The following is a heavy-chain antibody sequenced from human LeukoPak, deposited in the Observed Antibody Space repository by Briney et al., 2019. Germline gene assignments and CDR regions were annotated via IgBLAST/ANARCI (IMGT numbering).Heavy chain of an antibody. V-gene: IGHV3-7*01. Sequence: GGSLRLSCVASGFSISSHWMSWVRQAPGKGLEWVASLKEDVSARNLVDSVKGRFSISTDNAKNSLYLQMNSLRVEDTAVYYCARGPTYGSRSDFLESWGLGTLVTVSS. CDR3: ARGPTYGSRSDFLES. CDR2: LKEDVSAR. D-gene: IGHD3-10*01. J-gene: IGHJ4*02. CDR1: GFSISSHW.